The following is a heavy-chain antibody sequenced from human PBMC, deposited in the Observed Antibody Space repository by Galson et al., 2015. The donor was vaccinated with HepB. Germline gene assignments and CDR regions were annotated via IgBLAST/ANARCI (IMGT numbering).Heavy chain of an antibody. D-gene: IGHD3-3*01. CDR1: GFTFNRYW. Sequence: SLRLSCAASGFTFNRYWMHWVRQAPGKGLVWVSRISSDGSTTNYADSVKGRFTVSRDNAKNTLYLQMKSLRAEDTAVYYCVREDDFWNGYTRPDASDIWGQGTMVTVSS. CDR3: VREDDFWNGYTRPDASDI. CDR2: ISSDGSTT. J-gene: IGHJ3*02. V-gene: IGHV3-74*01.